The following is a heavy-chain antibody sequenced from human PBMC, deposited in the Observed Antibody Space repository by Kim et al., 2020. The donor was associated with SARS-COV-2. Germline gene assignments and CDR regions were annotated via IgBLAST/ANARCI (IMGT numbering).Heavy chain of an antibody. CDR1: GITFSNAW. J-gene: IGHJ4*02. CDR2: VKSRTDGGTT. D-gene: IGHD1-20*01. CDR3: TIDNPTDY. Sequence: GGSLRLSCAASGITFSNAWFSWVRQTPGEGLEWVGRVKSRTDGGTTDYAAPGKGRFTISRDDSKNTLYLQMNSLKTEDTAEYYCTIDNPTDYWGQGTLVT. V-gene: IGHV3-15*01.